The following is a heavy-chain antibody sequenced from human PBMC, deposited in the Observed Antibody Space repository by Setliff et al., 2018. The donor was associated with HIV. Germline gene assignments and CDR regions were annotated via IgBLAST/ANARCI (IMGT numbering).Heavy chain of an antibody. V-gene: IGHV4-39*07. CDR3: ARAQLRYLANDFYFDF. CDR1: GDSISSGTYY. CDR2: VSYSGSA. D-gene: IGHD3-9*01. J-gene: IGHJ4*02. Sequence: LSLTCSVSGDSISSGTYYWGWIRQPPGKGLEWIGSVSYSGSAFYNPSLKSRVKMSVDTSKNHLSLKLSSVTAADTAVYYCARAQLRYLANDFYFDFWGQGTPVTVSS.